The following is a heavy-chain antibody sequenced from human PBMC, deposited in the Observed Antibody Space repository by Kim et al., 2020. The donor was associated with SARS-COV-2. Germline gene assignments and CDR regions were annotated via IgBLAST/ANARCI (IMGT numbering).Heavy chain of an antibody. Sequence: GGSLRLSCAASGFSFSTYWMHWVRQVPGKGLVWVSRINSDGSSTKYADSVKGRFTISRDNAKNTLYLQMNRLRGDDTAVYYCARDIEEWQLLGGFDYWGQGTLVTVSS. CDR3: ARDIEEWQLLGGFDY. CDR2: INSDGSST. CDR1: GFSFSTYW. J-gene: IGHJ4*02. V-gene: IGHV3-74*03. D-gene: IGHD1-26*01.